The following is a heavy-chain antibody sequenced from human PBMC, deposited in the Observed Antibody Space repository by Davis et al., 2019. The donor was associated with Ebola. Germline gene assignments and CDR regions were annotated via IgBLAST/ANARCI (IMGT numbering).Heavy chain of an antibody. Sequence: SETLSLTCTVSGGSISSSSYYWGWIRQPPGKGLEWIGSIYYSGSTYYNPSLKSRVTISVDTSKNQFSLKLSSVTAAETALYYCARGYAAIFGVVINIIPYFDYWGQGALVTVSS. CDR1: GGSISSSSYY. CDR2: IYYSGST. D-gene: IGHD3-3*01. J-gene: IGHJ4*02. V-gene: IGHV4-39*07. CDR3: ARGYAAIFGVVINIIPYFDY.